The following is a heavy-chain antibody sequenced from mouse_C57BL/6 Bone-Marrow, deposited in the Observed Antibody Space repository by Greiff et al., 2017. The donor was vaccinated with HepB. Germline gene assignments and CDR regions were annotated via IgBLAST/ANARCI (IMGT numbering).Heavy chain of an antibody. V-gene: IGHV1-47*01. J-gene: IGHJ2*01. CDR2: FHPYNDDT. Sequence: ESGAELVKPGASVKMSCKASGYTFTTYPIEWMKQNHGKSLEWIGNFHPYNDDTKYNEKFKGKATLTVEKSSSTVYLELSRLTSDDSAVYYCARRGYYCNYGYFDYWGQGTTLTVSS. CDR3: ARRGYYCNYGYFDY. CDR1: GYTFTTYP. D-gene: IGHD2-1*01.